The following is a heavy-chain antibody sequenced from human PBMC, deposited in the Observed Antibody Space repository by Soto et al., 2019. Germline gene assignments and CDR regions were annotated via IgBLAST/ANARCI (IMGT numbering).Heavy chain of an antibody. CDR2: IYHSGST. Sequence: SETLSLNCAVPGGPISSSNWWCWVRQPPGKGLEWIGEIYHSGSTNYNPSLKSRVTISVDKSKNQFSLKLSSVTAADTAVYYCARVAVAGTRVDYWGQGTLVT. D-gene: IGHD6-19*01. CDR1: GGPISSSNW. V-gene: IGHV4-4*02. CDR3: ARVAVAGTRVDY. J-gene: IGHJ4*02.